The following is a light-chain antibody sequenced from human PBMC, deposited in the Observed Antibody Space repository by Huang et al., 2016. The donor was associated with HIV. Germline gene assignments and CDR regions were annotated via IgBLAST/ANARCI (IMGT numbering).Light chain of an antibody. CDR1: QHVFSY. Sequence: EIVLTQSPGTLSLSPGERATLSCRTSQHVFSYLAWYQQRPGQAPRLLIYDASNRATGSPARFSGRGSGTDFTLTISSLEPEDFAVYYCQQRSAWPRTFGQGTKLEIK. J-gene: IGKJ2*01. CDR3: QQRSAWPRT. CDR2: DAS. V-gene: IGKV3-11*01.